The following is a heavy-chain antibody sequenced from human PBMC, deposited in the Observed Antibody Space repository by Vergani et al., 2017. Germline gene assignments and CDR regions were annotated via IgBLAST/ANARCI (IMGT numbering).Heavy chain of an antibody. CDR1: GYTFTSYG. V-gene: IGHV1-18*01. CDR2: SSAYNVTT. J-gene: IGHJ4*02. D-gene: IGHD3-16*02. CDR3: AXAYYDYVWGSYRYDEIGY. Sequence: QVQLVQSGAEVKKPGASVKVSCKASGYTFTSYGISWVRQATGQGLEWMGWSSAYNVTTNYAQKLQGRVTMTTDTATSTAYMELRILRSDDTAVYYCAXAYYDYVWGSYRYDEIGYWGQGTLVTVSS.